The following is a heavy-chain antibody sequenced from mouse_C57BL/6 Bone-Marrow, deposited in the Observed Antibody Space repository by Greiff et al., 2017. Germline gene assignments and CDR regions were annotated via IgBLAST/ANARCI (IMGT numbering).Heavy chain of an antibody. V-gene: IGHV1-64*01. CDR1: GYTFTGYW. CDR3: ARYGQTAQADY. J-gene: IGHJ2*01. D-gene: IGHD3-2*02. CDR2: IHPNSGST. Sequence: QVQLKQPGAELVKPGASVKLSCKASGYTFTGYWMHWVKQRPGQGLEWIGMIHPNSGSTNYNEKFKSKATLTVDKSSSTAYMQLSSLTSEDSAIYYCARYGQTAQADYWGQGTTLTVSS.